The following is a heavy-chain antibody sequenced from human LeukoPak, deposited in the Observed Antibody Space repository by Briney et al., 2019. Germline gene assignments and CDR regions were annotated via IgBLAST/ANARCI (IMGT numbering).Heavy chain of an antibody. D-gene: IGHD3-3*01. J-gene: IGHJ4*02. CDR3: ARDLLRWGSLDY. CDR2: IYTSGNT. V-gene: IGHV4-4*07. CDR1: GGSISNYY. Sequence: SETLSLTCTVSGGSISNYYWTWIRQPAGKGLEWIGRIYTSGNTNYNPSLKSRVTISVDTSKNQFSLKLSSVTAADTAVYYCARDLLRWGSLDYWGQGTLVTVSS.